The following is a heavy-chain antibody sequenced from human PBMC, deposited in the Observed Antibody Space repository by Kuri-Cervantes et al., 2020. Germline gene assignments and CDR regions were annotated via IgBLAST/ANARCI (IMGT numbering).Heavy chain of an antibody. Sequence: SVKVSCKTSGDTFSNYAVTWVRQAPGQGLEWMGEIIPIFNTAKYAQKFQGRVTIIADKSTNTAYMELSSLTSEDTAVYYCARAPGKYCSGGSCYSDWFDPWGQGTLVTVSS. CDR1: GDTFSNYA. D-gene: IGHD2-15*01. J-gene: IGHJ5*02. CDR3: ARAPGKYCSGGSCYSDWFDP. CDR2: IIPIFNTA. V-gene: IGHV1-69*06.